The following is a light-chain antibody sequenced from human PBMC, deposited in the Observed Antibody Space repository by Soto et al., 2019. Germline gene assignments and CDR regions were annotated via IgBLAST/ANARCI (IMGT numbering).Light chain of an antibody. J-gene: IGKJ4*01. V-gene: IGKV3-15*01. CDR3: QQYNDWLS. Sequence: EIVMTQSPATLSVSPGERATLSCRASQSVSSNLAWYHQKPGQPPRLLIYDASTRATGLPARFSGSGSGTEFTLTLSILQSEDFGGYFCQQYNDWLSFGGGTKVEIK. CDR2: DAS. CDR1: QSVSSN.